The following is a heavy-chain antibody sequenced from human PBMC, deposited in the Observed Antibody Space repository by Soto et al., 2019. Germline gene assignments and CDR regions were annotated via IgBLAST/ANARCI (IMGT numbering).Heavy chain of an antibody. V-gene: IGHV3-9*01. CDR2: ISWNSGSI. D-gene: IGHD3-16*01. J-gene: IGHJ3*02. Sequence: EVQLVESGGGLVQPGRSLRLSCAASGFTFDDYAMHWVRQAPGKGLEWVSGISWNSGSIGYADSVKGRFTISRDNAKNSLYLQMNSLRAEDTALYYCAKDIGEHYAFDIWGQGTMVTVSS. CDR3: AKDIGEHYAFDI. CDR1: GFTFDDYA.